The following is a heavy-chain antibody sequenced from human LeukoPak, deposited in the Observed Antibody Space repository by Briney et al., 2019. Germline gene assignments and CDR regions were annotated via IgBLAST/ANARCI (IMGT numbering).Heavy chain of an antibody. Sequence: GGSLRLSCAASGFTFGSYSMNWVRRTPERGLEWVSRVSARCGRTYYADSVKGRFTISRDNSKNTMSLQMNNLRADDTAVYYCAKSYPSGSFYDYWGQGTLVTVSS. D-gene: IGHD3-10*01. J-gene: IGHJ4*02. V-gene: IGHV3-23*01. CDR3: AKSYPSGSFYDY. CDR1: GFTFGSYS. CDR2: VSARCGRT.